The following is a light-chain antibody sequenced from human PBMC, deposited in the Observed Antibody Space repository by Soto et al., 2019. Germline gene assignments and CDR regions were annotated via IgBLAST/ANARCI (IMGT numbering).Light chain of an antibody. CDR2: EVF. CDR3: SSYTSTTWV. CDR1: SSDVGTNKY. Sequence: QSALTQPASVSGSPGQSITISCTGTSSDVGTNKYVSWYQQHPGKAPQLIIYEVFNRPSGVSNRFSVSKSGNTASLTISGLQAEDEADYYCSSYTSTTWVFGGGTKLTVL. J-gene: IGLJ3*02. V-gene: IGLV2-14*01.